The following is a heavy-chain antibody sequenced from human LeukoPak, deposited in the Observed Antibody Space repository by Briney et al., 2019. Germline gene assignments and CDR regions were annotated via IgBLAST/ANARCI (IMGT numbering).Heavy chain of an antibody. J-gene: IGHJ4*02. D-gene: IGHD3-10*01. V-gene: IGHV3-23*01. CDR2: ISGSGGST. Sequence: PGGSLRLSCAASGFTFSSYAMSWVCQAPGKGLEWVSAISGSGGSTYYADSVKGRFTISRDNSKNTLYLQMNSLRAEDTAVFYCAKDFTVYGSGSYFDYWGQGTLVTVSS. CDR3: AKDFTVYGSGSYFDY. CDR1: GFTFSSYA.